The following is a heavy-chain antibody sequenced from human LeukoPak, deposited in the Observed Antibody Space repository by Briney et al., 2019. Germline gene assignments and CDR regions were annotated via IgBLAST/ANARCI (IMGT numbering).Heavy chain of an antibody. CDR2: ISSDGSNK. V-gene: IGHV3-30*03. CDR3: ARGDGGWYYFDY. CDR1: GFTFSSYG. Sequence: PGRSLRLSCAASGFTFSSYGMHWVRQAPGKGLEWVAVISSDGSNKYYADSVKGRFTIYRDNSKNSLYLQMNSLRAEDTAVYYCARGDGGWYYFDYWGQGTLVTVSS. J-gene: IGHJ4*02. D-gene: IGHD6-19*01.